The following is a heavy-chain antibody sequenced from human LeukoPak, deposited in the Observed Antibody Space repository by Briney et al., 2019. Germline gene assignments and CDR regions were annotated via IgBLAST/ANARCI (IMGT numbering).Heavy chain of an antibody. CDR1: GFTFSSNW. CDR3: ARGRSITLLRGVAMSDGFDI. D-gene: IGHD3-10*01. CDR2: INSDGSTT. J-gene: IGHJ3*02. V-gene: IGHV3-74*01. Sequence: GSLRLSCAASGFTFSSNWMYWVRQAPGKGLVWVSRINSDGSTTSYVDSVKGRFTISRDNAKNLLFLQMNGLRAEDTALYYCARGRSITLLRGVAMSDGFDIWGQGAMVAVSS.